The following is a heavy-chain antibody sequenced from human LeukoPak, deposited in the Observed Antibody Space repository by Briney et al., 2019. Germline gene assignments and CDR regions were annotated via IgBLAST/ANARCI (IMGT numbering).Heavy chain of an antibody. D-gene: IGHD2/OR15-2a*01. CDR2: IKEDGSEI. V-gene: IGHV3-7*03. Sequence: VSLRLSCAASGFTFNTDWMGWVRQAPGKGLEWVANIKEDGSEIYYVDSVKGRFTISRDNAKNSLYLQMNSLRAEDTAVYYCARGVYYFDYWGQGTLVTVSS. CDR1: GFTFNTDW. J-gene: IGHJ4*02. CDR3: ARGVYYFDY.